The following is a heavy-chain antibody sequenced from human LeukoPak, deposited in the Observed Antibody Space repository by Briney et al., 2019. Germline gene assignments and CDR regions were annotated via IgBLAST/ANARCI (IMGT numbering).Heavy chain of an antibody. V-gene: IGHV3-23*01. CDR2: VSNNGGST. Sequence: TGGSLRLSCAASGFTFSAFGMTWVRQAPGKGLEWGSAVSNNGGSTSYADSVKGRFTISRDNSKNTLYLQMNSLRAEDTAVYYCAGRGIAHSWGQGTLVTVSS. J-gene: IGHJ5*02. CDR3: AGRGIAHS. CDR1: GFTFSAFG. D-gene: IGHD6-13*01.